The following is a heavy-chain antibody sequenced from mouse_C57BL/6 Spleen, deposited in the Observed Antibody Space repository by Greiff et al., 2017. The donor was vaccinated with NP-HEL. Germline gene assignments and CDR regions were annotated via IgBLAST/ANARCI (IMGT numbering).Heavy chain of an antibody. CDR1: GFTFSSYA. CDR2: ISDGGSYT. D-gene: IGHD1-1*01. CDR3: ARDGVVATDYAMDY. V-gene: IGHV5-4*01. J-gene: IGHJ4*01. Sequence: EVQVVESGGGLVKPGGSLKLSCAASGFTFSSYAMSWVRQTPEKRLEWVATISDGGSYTYYPDNVKGRFTISRDNAKNNLYLQMSHLKSEDTAMYYCARDGVVATDYAMDYWGQGTSVTVSS.